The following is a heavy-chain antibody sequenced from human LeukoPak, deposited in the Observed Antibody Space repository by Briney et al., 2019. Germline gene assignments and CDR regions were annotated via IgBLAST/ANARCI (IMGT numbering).Heavy chain of an antibody. V-gene: IGHV3-48*03. Sequence: GGSLRLSCAASGFTFSSYEMNWVRQAPGKGLEWVSYISSSGSTIYYADSVKGRFTISRDNAKNTLYLQMNSLRAEDTAVYYCAREGYDFWSGSSNWFDPWGQGTLVTVSS. CDR2: ISSSGSTI. J-gene: IGHJ5*02. CDR1: GFTFSSYE. CDR3: AREGYDFWSGSSNWFDP. D-gene: IGHD3-3*01.